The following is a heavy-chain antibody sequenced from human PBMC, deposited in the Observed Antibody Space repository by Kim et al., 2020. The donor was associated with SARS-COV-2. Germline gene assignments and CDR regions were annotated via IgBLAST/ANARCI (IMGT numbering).Heavy chain of an antibody. J-gene: IGHJ4*02. D-gene: IGHD3-10*01. CDR1: GFTFSSYA. CDR3: ATVYGSGKGPMNQPGRGYYLDY. Sequence: GGSLRLSCAASGFTFSSYAMSWVRQAPGKGLEWVSAISGSGGSTYYADSVKGRFTISRDNSKNTLYLQMNSLRAEDTAVDYCATVYGSGKGPMNQPGRGYYLDYWGQGTLVTVSS. V-gene: IGHV3-23*01. CDR2: ISGSGGST.